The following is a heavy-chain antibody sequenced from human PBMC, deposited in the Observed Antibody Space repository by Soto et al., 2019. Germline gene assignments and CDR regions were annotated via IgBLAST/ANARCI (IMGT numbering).Heavy chain of an antibody. J-gene: IGHJ5*02. D-gene: IGHD4-17*01. CDR1: GGTFSSYA. CDR3: AGRDGDYVGGNWCDP. V-gene: IGHV1-69*06. CDR2: IIPIFGTA. Sequence: QVQLVQSGAEVKKPGSSVKVSCKASGGTFSSYAISWVRQAPGQGLEGMGGIIPIFGTANYAQKFQGRVTITADKSTSTAYMELSSLRAEDTAVYYCAGRDGDYVGGNWCDPWGPGTLVTVSS.